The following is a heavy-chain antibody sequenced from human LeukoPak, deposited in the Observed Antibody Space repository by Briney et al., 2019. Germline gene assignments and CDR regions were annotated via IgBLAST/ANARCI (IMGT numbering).Heavy chain of an antibody. CDR1: GFTCDDYA. D-gene: IGHD6-19*01. J-gene: IGHJ4*02. Sequence: PGGSLRLSCAASGFTCDDYAMHWVRQAPGKGLEWVSAISGSGGSTYYADSVKGRFTISRDNSKNTLYLQMNSLRAEDTAVYYCASSEGYSSGWYVYWGQGTLVTVSS. CDR3: ASSEGYSSGWYVY. V-gene: IGHV3-23*01. CDR2: ISGSGGST.